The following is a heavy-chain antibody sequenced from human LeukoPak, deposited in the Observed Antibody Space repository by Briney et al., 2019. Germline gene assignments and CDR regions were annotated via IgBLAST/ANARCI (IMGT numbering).Heavy chain of an antibody. V-gene: IGHV4-39*07. CDR2: INHSGST. CDR1: GGSISSSSYY. CDR3: ARKRRGIDL. J-gene: IGHJ2*01. Sequence: PSETLSLTCTVSGGSISSSSYYWSWIRQPPGKGLEWIGEINHSGSTNYNPSLKSRVTISVDTSKNQFSLKLSSVTAADTAVYYCARKRRGIDLWGRGTLVTVSS.